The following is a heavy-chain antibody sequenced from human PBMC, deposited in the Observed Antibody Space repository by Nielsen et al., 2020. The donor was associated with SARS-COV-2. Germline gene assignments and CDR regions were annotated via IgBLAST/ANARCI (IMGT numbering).Heavy chain of an antibody. D-gene: IGHD2-2*01. J-gene: IGHJ6*03. CDR3: ARGVPAAEVYYYYMDV. V-gene: IGHV1-18*01. CDR1: GYTFTSYG. Sequence: ASVKVSCKASGYTFTSYGISWVRQAPGQGLEWMGWISAYNGNTNYAQKLQGRVTMTTDTSTSTAYMELRSLRSDDTAVYYCARGVPAAEVYYYYMDVWGKGTTVTVSS. CDR2: ISAYNGNT.